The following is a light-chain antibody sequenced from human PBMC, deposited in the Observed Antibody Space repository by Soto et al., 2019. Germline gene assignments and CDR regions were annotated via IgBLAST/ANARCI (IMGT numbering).Light chain of an antibody. J-gene: IGKJ4*01. Sequence: EIVLTQSPGTLSLSPGEGATLSCRDSQSISSNYLAWYQQKPGQAPRLLIYGASSRATGIPDRFSGSGSGTDFTLAINRLKSEDFAVYYCQQYGSSPRTFGGGTKVEIK. CDR3: QQYGSSPRT. V-gene: IGKV3-20*01. CDR2: GAS. CDR1: QSISSNY.